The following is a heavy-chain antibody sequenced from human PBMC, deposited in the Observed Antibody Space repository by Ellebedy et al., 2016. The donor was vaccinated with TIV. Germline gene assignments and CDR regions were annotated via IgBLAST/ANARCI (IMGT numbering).Heavy chain of an antibody. D-gene: IGHD2-2*02. V-gene: IGHV5-51*01. CDR2: INPADSET. Sequence: GESLKISXPGSGYTFTSNWIGWARQHSGNGPEWMGIINPADSETRYSPPFQGQVTMSVDKSISAAYLQWDRLKASDSAMYYCARQGCGSTSCHTIDYWGQGTLLTVSS. CDR3: ARQGCGSTSCHTIDY. J-gene: IGHJ4*02. CDR1: GYTFTSNW.